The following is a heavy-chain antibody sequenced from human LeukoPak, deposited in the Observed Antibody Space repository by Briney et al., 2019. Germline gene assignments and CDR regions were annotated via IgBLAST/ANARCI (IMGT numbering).Heavy chain of an antibody. CDR2: IYYSGST. D-gene: IGHD3-10*01. J-gene: IGHJ4*02. CDR1: GGSISSGDYY. Sequence: SQTLSLTCTVSGGSISSGDYYWSWIRQPPGKGLEGIGYIYYSGSTYYNPSLKSRVTISVDTSKNQFSLKLSSVTAADTAVYYCARDPWGWFGEGGFDYWGQGTLVTVSS. CDR3: ARDPWGWFGEGGFDY. V-gene: IGHV4-30-4*08.